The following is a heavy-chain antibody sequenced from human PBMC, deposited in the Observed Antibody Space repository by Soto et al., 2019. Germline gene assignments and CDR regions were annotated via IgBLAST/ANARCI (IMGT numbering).Heavy chain of an antibody. CDR3: ASYYYHSHGSHGHDC. D-gene: IGHD3-22*01. J-gene: IGHJ4*02. CDR1: GGSFSGYY. V-gene: IGHV4-34*01. CDR2: IHHSGST. Sequence: SETLSLTCAVYGGSFSGYYWTWIRQSPGKGLEWIGEIHHSGSTTYNPSLKSRVTISIDTSKNQFSLNLNSVTAADTAVYYCASYYYHSHGSHGHDCWGQRTLVTVSS.